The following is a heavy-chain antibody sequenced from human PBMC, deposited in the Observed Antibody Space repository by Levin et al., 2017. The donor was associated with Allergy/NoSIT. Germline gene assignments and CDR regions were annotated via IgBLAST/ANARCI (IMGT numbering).Heavy chain of an antibody. CDR2: INTNTGNP. J-gene: IGHJ4*02. CDR1: GYTFTSYA. Sequence: GESLKISCKASGYTFTSYAMNWVRQAPGQGLEWMGWINTNTGNPTYAQGFTGRFVFSLDTSVSTAYLQISSLKAEDTAVYYCARDPGVAAGFVFDYWGQGTLVTVSS. V-gene: IGHV7-4-1*02. CDR3: ARDPGVAAGFVFDY. D-gene: IGHD2-15*01.